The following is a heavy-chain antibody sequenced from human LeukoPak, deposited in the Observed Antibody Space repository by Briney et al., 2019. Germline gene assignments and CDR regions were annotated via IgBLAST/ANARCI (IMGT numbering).Heavy chain of an antibody. Sequence: SETLSLTCTVSGGSISSYYWSWIRQSPGKGLEWIGFIYYSGSTTYDPSLKSRVTISVDTSKNQFSLKLSSVTAADTAVYYCARDRKGTSCYDYWGQGTLVTVSS. D-gene: IGHD2-2*01. CDR1: GGSISSYY. CDR2: IYYSGST. J-gene: IGHJ4*02. CDR3: ARDRKGTSCYDY. V-gene: IGHV4-59*12.